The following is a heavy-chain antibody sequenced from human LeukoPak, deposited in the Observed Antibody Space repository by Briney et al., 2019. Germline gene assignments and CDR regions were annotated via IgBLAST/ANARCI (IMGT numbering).Heavy chain of an antibody. CDR3: ARGGTFGAYYYYYYMDV. Sequence: GASVKVSCKASGGTFSSYAISWVRQAPGQGLEWMGGIIPIFGTANYAQKLQGRVTMTTDTSTSTAYMELRSLRSDDTAVYYCARGGTFGAYYYYYYMDVWGKGTTVTVSS. D-gene: IGHD3-10*01. V-gene: IGHV1-69*05. CDR1: GGTFSSYA. J-gene: IGHJ6*03. CDR2: IIPIFGTA.